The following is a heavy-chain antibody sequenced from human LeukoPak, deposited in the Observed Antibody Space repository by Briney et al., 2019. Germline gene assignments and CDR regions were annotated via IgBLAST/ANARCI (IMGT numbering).Heavy chain of an antibody. V-gene: IGHV3-30*02. J-gene: IGHJ6*03. CDR2: IRYDGSNK. CDR3: ARETIFGVVIPSYYYYYYMDV. D-gene: IGHD3-3*01. Sequence: PGGSLRLSCAASGFTFSSYAMHWVRQAPGKGLEWVAFIRYDGSNKYYADSVKGRFTISRDNSKNTLYLQMNSLRAEDTAVYYCARETIFGVVIPSYYYYYYMDVWGKGTTVTVSS. CDR1: GFTFSSYA.